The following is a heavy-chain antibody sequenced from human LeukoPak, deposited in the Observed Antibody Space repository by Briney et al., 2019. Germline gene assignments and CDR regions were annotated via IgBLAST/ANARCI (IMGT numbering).Heavy chain of an antibody. CDR3: ARDRELYYYGSGSNDAFDI. CDR2: ISAYNGNT. D-gene: IGHD3-10*01. Sequence: ASVKVSCKASGYTFTSYGISWVRQAPGQGLEWMGWISAYNGNTNYAQKLQGRVTMTTDTSTSTAYRELRSLRSDDTAVYYCARDRELYYYGSGSNDAFDIWGQGTMVTVSS. V-gene: IGHV1-18*01. J-gene: IGHJ3*02. CDR1: GYTFTSYG.